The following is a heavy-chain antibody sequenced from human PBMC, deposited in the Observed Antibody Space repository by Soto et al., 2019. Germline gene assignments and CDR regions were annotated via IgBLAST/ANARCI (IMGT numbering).Heavy chain of an antibody. Sequence: EVQLVESGGGLVRPGGSLRLSCAASGFTVSGNYMSWVRQAPGKGLKWVSVVYRDGTTYYADSVRGRFTISRHNSKNTLYLQMNSLRVEDTAVYYCAKELRLVGFGEFDLWGRGTLVTVSS. CDR3: AKELRLVGFGEFDL. J-gene: IGHJ2*01. CDR2: VYRDGTT. D-gene: IGHD3-10*01. V-gene: IGHV3-53*04. CDR1: GFTVSGNY.